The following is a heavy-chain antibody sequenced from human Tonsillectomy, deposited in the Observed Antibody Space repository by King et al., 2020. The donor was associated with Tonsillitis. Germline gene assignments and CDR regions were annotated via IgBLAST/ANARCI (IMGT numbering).Heavy chain of an antibody. Sequence: QLQESGSGLVKPSQTLSLNCVVSGGSISSGAYSWSWIRQPTGKGLEWIGYIYHSGSTDYNPSLKSRVTISLDRSKNQFSLKLSSVTAADTAVYYCARGSYDSSGYFLDAFDIWGQGTMVTVSS. V-gene: IGHV4-30-2*01. CDR3: ARGSYDSSGYFLDAFDI. J-gene: IGHJ3*02. CDR2: IYHSGST. D-gene: IGHD3-22*01. CDR1: GGSISSGAYS.